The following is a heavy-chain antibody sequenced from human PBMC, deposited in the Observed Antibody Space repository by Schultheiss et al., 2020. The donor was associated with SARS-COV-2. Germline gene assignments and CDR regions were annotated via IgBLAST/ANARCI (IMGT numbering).Heavy chain of an antibody. CDR2: IYYSGST. CDR3: ARMNYGNCFDY. CDR1: GGSVSSCSYY. D-gene: IGHD4-17*01. J-gene: IGHJ4*02. V-gene: IGHV4-61*01. Sequence: SETLSLTCTVSGGSVSSCSYYWSWIRQPPGKGLEWIGYIYYSGSTNYNPSLKSRDTISVDTSKIQFSLKLSSVTAADPAVYYCARMNYGNCFDYWGQGTPGNGSS.